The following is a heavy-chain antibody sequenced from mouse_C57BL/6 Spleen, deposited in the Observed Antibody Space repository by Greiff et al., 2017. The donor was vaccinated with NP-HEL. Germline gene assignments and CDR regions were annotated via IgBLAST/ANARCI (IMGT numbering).Heavy chain of an antibody. Sequence: EVQRVESGGGLVKPGGSLKLSCAASGFTFSDYGMHWVRQAPEKGLEWVAYISSGSSTIYYADTVKGRITISRYNAKNTLVLQMNSMRSEDTAMYYCARPYYYGSSPFAYWGQGTLVTVSA. CDR3: ARPYYYGSSPFAY. V-gene: IGHV5-17*01. CDR2: ISSGSSTI. CDR1: GFTFSDYG. D-gene: IGHD1-1*01. J-gene: IGHJ3*01.